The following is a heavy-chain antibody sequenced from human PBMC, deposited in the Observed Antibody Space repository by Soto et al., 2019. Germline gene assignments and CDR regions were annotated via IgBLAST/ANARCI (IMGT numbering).Heavy chain of an antibody. CDR1: GFTFQTHV. J-gene: IGHJ6*02. V-gene: IGHV3-33*01. D-gene: IGHD5-18*01. CDR2: IWYDGSNR. CDR3: ARGYSFNSGLYGMDV. Sequence: QGQLAESGGGAVQTGTSLRLSCVASGFTFQTHVMHWVRQAPGKGLEWVAVIWYDGSNRKYPDSVKGRFTVSRDNSKSTLFLHMNSLRAEDTAVYYCARGYSFNSGLYGMDVWGRGTMVTVSS.